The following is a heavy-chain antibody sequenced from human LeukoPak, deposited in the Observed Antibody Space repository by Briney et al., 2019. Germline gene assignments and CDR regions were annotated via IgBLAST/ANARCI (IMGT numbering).Heavy chain of an antibody. D-gene: IGHD3-10*01. CDR2: ISAYNGNA. CDR3: ARTPKRFGELYQSADY. Sequence: ASVKVSCKASGYTFTSYGISWVRQAPGQGLEWMGWISAYNGNADYAQSFQGRVTMTTDTSTSTAYMELRSLRSDDTGVYYCARTPKRFGELYQSADYWGQGSLVTVSS. CDR1: GYTFTSYG. V-gene: IGHV1-18*01. J-gene: IGHJ4*02.